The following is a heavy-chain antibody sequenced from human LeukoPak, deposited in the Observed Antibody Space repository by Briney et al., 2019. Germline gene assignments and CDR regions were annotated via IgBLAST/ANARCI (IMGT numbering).Heavy chain of an antibody. J-gene: IGHJ3*01. CDR3: AGHSFDTVDAFDV. CDR2: IYPGDYDT. Sequence: GESLKISCEASGFNFNKYWVGWVRQMPGKGLEWMGIIYPGDYDTRYSPSFQGHVTISVDKSISTAYLQWRSLRASDTAMYFCAGHSFDTVDAFDVWGQGTIVTVSA. D-gene: IGHD2-2*02. V-gene: IGHV5-51*01. CDR1: GFNFNKYW.